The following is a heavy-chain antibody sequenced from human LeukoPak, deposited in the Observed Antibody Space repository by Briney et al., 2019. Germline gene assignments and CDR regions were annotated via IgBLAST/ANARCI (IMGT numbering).Heavy chain of an antibody. Sequence: SETLSLTCTVSGGSIIDSSYYWGWIRQPPGKGLEWIGNIYYFGTTLHNPSLKSRVTMSVDTSKNQFSLKLSSVTAADTAVYYCARDSHAWYGQYYFDFWGQGALVNVSS. J-gene: IGHJ4*02. V-gene: IGHV4-39*07. CDR3: ARDSHAWYGQYYFDF. D-gene: IGHD6-13*01. CDR2: IYYFGTT. CDR1: GGSIIDSSYY.